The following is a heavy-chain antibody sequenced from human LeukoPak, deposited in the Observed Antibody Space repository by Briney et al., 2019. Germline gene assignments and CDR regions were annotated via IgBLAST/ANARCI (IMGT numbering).Heavy chain of an antibody. Sequence: ETLSLTCAVYGGSFSGYYWSWIRQPPGKGLEWIGEINHSGSTNYNPPLKSRVTISVDTSKNQFSLKLGSVTAADTAVYYCARDGPEGYWGQGTLVTVSS. CDR1: GGSFSGYY. CDR2: INHSGST. J-gene: IGHJ4*02. V-gene: IGHV4-34*01. CDR3: ARDGPEGY.